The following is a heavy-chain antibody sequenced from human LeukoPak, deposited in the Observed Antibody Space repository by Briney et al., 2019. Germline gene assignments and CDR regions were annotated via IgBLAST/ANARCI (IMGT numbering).Heavy chain of an antibody. J-gene: IGHJ4*02. V-gene: IGHV1-69*13. CDR3: ARELYQLLWLPDY. D-gene: IGHD2-2*01. Sequence: SVKVSCKASGGTFSSYAISWVRQAPGQGLEWMGGIIPIFGTANYAQKFQGRVTITADESTSTAYMELSSLRSEDTAVYYCARELYQLLWLPDYWGQGTLVTVSS. CDR2: IIPIFGTA. CDR1: GGTFSSYA.